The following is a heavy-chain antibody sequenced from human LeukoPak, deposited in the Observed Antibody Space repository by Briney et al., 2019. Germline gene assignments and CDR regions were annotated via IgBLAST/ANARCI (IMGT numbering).Heavy chain of an antibody. CDR3: ARRLGGSGSYYY. Sequence: SETLSLTCSVPGGSISSSIYYWGWIRQPPGTGLAWVGSIYYSGSTYYNPFLKSRVTISVDTSENQFSLKLRSVTAADTAVYYCARRLGGSGSYYYWGQGTTVTVSS. D-gene: IGHD3-10*01. CDR2: IYYSGST. V-gene: IGHV4-39*01. J-gene: IGHJ4*02. CDR1: GGSISSSIYY.